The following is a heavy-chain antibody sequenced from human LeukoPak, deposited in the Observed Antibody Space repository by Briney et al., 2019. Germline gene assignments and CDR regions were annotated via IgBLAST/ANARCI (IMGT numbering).Heavy chain of an antibody. D-gene: IGHD3-22*01. J-gene: IGHJ3*02. V-gene: IGHV3-20*04. Sequence: PGGSLILSCAASGFTFDDYGMSWVRQAPGKGLEWVSGIDWSGRSTGYADSVKGRFTISRDNAKNSLYLQMISLRAEDTAFYFCTKDRSGYYDGSFDIWGQGTTVTVSS. CDR1: GFTFDDYG. CDR3: TKDRSGYYDGSFDI. CDR2: IDWSGRST.